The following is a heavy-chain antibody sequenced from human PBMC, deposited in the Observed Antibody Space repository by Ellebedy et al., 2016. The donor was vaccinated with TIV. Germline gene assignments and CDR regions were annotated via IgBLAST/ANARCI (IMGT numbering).Heavy chain of an antibody. D-gene: IGHD1-26*01. Sequence: GESLKISXKASGYNFVYYWISWVRQRPGKGLEWMGRIDPSDPYRNKRPSFQGHVTISTDNSITTAYLQWSSLKAADTAIYYCARHELGSNAAFVSWGQGTLVTVSS. CDR1: GYNFVYYW. CDR2: IDPSDPYR. V-gene: IGHV5-10-1*01. CDR3: ARHELGSNAAFVS. J-gene: IGHJ4*02.